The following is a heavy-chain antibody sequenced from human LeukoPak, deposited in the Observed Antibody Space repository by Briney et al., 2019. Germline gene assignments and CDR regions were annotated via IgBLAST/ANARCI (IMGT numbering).Heavy chain of an antibody. D-gene: IGHD6-19*01. CDR3: ARDDRVRQPSSWYFDL. CDR2: IFYSGRN. Sequence: SETLSLTCTVSDGSIISSSYYWAWIRQPPGKGLEWIVSIFYSGRNSYNPALKSRVTISVDTSKNQLSLTLSSVTAADTAVYYCARDDRVRQPSSWYFDLWGRGTLVTVSS. CDR1: DGSIISSSYY. V-gene: IGHV4-39*07. J-gene: IGHJ2*01.